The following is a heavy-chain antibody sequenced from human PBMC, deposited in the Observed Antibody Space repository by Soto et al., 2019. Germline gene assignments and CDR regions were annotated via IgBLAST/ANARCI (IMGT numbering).Heavy chain of an antibody. D-gene: IGHD4-17*01. J-gene: IGHJ4*02. CDR1: GFTFSHYW. V-gene: IGHV3-74*01. Sequence: EVQLVESGGGLVQPGGSLRLSCAASGFTFSHYWMHWVRQVPGKGLLWVSRINGDGTHTSYADFVKGRFTISRDNAKNTFLLQMNSPSADDTAVYYCARDFTTAETPGDDFDYWGQGTLLTVSS. CDR2: INGDGTHT. CDR3: ARDFTTAETPGDDFDY.